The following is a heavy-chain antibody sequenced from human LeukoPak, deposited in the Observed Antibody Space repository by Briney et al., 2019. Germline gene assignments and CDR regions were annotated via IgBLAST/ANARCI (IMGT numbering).Heavy chain of an antibody. V-gene: IGHV3-30*03. D-gene: IGHD3-10*01. CDR1: GFTFSSYW. CDR2: ISYDGSNK. CDR3: ARGWFGELPDFDY. J-gene: IGHJ4*02. Sequence: GGSLRLSCAASGFTFSSYWMHWVRQAPGKGLEWVAVISYDGSNKYYADSVKGRFTISRDNSKNTLYLQMNSLRAEDTAVYYCARGWFGELPDFDYWGQGTLVTVSS.